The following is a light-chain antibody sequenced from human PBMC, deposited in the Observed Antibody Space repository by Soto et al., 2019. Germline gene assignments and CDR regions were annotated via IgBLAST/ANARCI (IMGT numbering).Light chain of an antibody. Sequence: QSWQTQPSSLSGSPGQSITVSCTGTSSDVGGYNYVSWYQQHPGKAPKLLIYEVTNRPSGVSNRFSGSKSGNTASLTISGLQAEDEADYYCCSYTSRPTLGFGTGTKVTV. CDR3: CSYTSRPTLG. J-gene: IGLJ1*01. CDR1: SSDVGGYNY. V-gene: IGLV2-14*01. CDR2: EVT.